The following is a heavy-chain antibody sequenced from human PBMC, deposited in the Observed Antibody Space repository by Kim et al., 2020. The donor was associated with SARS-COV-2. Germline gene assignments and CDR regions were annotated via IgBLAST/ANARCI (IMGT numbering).Heavy chain of an antibody. CDR2: IYSGGST. CDR1: GFTVSSNY. V-gene: IGHV3-53*01. CDR3: AREVVGAEYFQH. J-gene: IGHJ1*01. D-gene: IGHD2-15*01. Sequence: GGSLRLSCAASGFTVSSNYMSWVRQAPGKGLEWVSVIYSGGSTYYADSVKGRFTISRDNSKNTPYLQMNSLRAEDTAVYYCAREVVGAEYFQHWGQGTLVTVSS.